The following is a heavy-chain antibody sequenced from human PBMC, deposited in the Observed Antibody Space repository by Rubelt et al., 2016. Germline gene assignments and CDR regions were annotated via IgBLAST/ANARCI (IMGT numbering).Heavy chain of an antibody. J-gene: IGHJ6*02. D-gene: IGHD1/OR15-1a*01. Sequence: QVQLQESGPGLVKPSGTLTLTCAVSGGSISSGDWWSWVRQSPGKGLEWVGEIFHSGSTNHNLSLKSRVTISLDKAKNQCSLSLTSVTAADTAVYYCVRGGTGTLHYAHAMDVWGQGTAVTVSS. CDR1: GGSISSGDW. CDR2: IFHSGST. CDR3: VRGGTGTLHYAHAMDV. V-gene: IGHV4-4*02.